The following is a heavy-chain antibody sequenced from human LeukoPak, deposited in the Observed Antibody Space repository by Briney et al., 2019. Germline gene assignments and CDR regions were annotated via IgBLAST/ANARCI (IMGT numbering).Heavy chain of an antibody. CDR2: IYYTGTT. CDR3: VRVDTAMVIVDY. Sequence: SETLSLTCTVSGGSISGYYWSWIRQPPGKGLEWIGYIYYTGTTDYNPSLKSRVTISVDTSKNQFSLNLSSVTAADTAVYYCVRVDTAMVIVDYWGQGTLVTVSS. D-gene: IGHD5-18*01. CDR1: GGSISGYY. V-gene: IGHV4-59*01. J-gene: IGHJ4*02.